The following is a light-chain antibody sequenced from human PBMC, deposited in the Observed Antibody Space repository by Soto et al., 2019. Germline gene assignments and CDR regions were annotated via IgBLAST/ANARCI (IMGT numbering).Light chain of an antibody. CDR3: QTWGSGIVV. V-gene: IGLV4-69*01. Sequence: QLVLTKSPSASASLGASVKLTCTLSSGHSNYAIAWHQQQPEKGPRYLMKLNSDGSHSKGDGIPDRFSGSSSGAERYLTISSLQSEDEADYYCQTWGSGIVVFGGGTKLTVL. CDR1: SGHSNYA. J-gene: IGLJ2*01. CDR2: LNSDGSH.